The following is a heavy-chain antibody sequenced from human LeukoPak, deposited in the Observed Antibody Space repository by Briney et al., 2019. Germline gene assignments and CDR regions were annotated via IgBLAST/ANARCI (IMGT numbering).Heavy chain of an antibody. CDR3: ARDLAAEDDPHGRHAFDI. CDR1: GGSISSSNW. Sequence: PSGTLSLTCAVSGGSISSSNWWSWVRQPPGKGLEWIGEIYHSGSTNYNPSLKSRVTISVDKSKNQFSLKLSSVTAADTAVYYCARDLAAEDDPHGRHAFDIWGQGTMVTVSS. J-gene: IGHJ3*02. CDR2: IYHSGST. D-gene: IGHD1-1*01. V-gene: IGHV4-4*02.